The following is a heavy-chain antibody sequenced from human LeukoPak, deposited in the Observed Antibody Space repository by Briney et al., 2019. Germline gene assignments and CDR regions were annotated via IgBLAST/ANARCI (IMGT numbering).Heavy chain of an antibody. V-gene: IGHV4-4*02. CDR2: IYHSGST. Sequence: SGTLSLTCAVSGGSISSSNWWSWVRQPPGKGLEWIGEIYHSGSTNYNPYLKSRVTISVDKSKNQFSLKLSSVTAADTAVYYCASFGPMLGYCSSTSCQDYWGQGTLVTVSS. J-gene: IGHJ4*02. D-gene: IGHD2-2*01. CDR1: GGSISSSNW. CDR3: ASFGPMLGYCSSTSCQDY.